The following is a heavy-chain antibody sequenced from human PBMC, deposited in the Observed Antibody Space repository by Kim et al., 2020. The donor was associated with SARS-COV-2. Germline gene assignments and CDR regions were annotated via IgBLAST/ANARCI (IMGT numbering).Heavy chain of an antibody. Sequence: ASVKVSCKASGYTFTSYYMHWVRQAPGQGLEWMGIINPSGGSTSYAQKFQGRVTMTRDTSTSTVYMELSSLRSEDTDVYYCARDHVDTANTSPLYFDLWGRGTLVTVSS. CDR2: INPSGGST. J-gene: IGHJ2*01. D-gene: IGHD5-18*01. CDR3: ARDHVDTANTSPLYFDL. V-gene: IGHV1-46*01. CDR1: GYTFTSYY.